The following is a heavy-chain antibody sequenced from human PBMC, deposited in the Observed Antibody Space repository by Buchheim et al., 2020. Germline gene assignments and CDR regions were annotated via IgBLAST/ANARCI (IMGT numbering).Heavy chain of an antibody. V-gene: IGHV2-5*02. CDR1: GFSLSTSGVG. Sequence: QITLKESGPTLVKPTQTLTLTCTFSGFSLSTSGVGVGWIRQPPGKALEWLAVVYWDDDKRYSPSLKSRLTINKDTSKNQVVLTMTNMDPVDTATYYCARREGGNWCFDYWGQGTL. CDR2: VYWDDDK. CDR3: ARREGGNWCFDY. D-gene: IGHD2-8*02. J-gene: IGHJ4*02.